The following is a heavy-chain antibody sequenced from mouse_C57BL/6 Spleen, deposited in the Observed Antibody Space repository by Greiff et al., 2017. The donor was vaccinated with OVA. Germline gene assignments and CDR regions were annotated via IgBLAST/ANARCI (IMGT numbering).Heavy chain of an antibody. J-gene: IGHJ4*01. D-gene: IGHD2-4*01. CDR2: INPNNGGT. Sequence: VQLQQSGPELVKPGASVKISCKASGYTFTDYYMNWVKQSHGKSLEWIGDINPNNGGTSYNQKFKGKATLTVDKSSSTAYMELRSLTSEDSAVYYCARKRRYDYDQGYYAMDYWGQGTSVTVSS. CDR1: GYTFTDYY. V-gene: IGHV1-26*01. CDR3: ARKRRYDYDQGYYAMDY.